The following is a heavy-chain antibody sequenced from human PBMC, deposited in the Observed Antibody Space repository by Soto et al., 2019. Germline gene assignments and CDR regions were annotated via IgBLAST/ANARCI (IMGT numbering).Heavy chain of an antibody. Sequence: QVQLVQSGAEVKKPGASVKVSCKASGYTFTSYGISWVRQAPGQGLEWMGWISAYNGNTNYAQKLQGRVTMTTDTSTSTAYMELRSLRSDDTAVYYCARDGREAVAYYYYYGMDVWGQGTTVTVSS. CDR2: ISAYNGNT. CDR3: ARDGREAVAYYYYYGMDV. V-gene: IGHV1-18*01. J-gene: IGHJ6*02. D-gene: IGHD2-15*01. CDR1: GYTFTSYG.